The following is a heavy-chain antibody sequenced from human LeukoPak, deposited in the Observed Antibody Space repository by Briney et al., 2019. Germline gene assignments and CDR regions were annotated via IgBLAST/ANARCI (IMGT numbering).Heavy chain of an antibody. CDR3: ARRAVTRALDY. CDR1: GGSISSYY. CDR2: IYYSGST. J-gene: IGHJ4*02. V-gene: IGHV4-59*01. D-gene: IGHD6-19*01. Sequence: SETLPLTCTVSGGSISSYYWSWIRQPPGKGLEWIGYIYYSGSTNYNPSLKSRVTISVDTSKNQFSLKLSAVTAADTAVYYCARRAVTRALDYWGQGTLVTVSS.